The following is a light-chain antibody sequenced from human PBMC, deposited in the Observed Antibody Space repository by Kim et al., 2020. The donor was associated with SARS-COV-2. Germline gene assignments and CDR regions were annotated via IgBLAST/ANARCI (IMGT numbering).Light chain of an antibody. CDR2: NAS. CDR3: QQRSDWPLT. Sequence: SPGDTATLSCRASQSVGRFLAWYQHSPGQVPRLLISNASTRATGVPARFSGSGSGTDFALTITNLEPEDFTVYYCQQRSDWPLTFGGGTKVDIK. J-gene: IGKJ4*01. V-gene: IGKV3-11*01. CDR1: QSVGRF.